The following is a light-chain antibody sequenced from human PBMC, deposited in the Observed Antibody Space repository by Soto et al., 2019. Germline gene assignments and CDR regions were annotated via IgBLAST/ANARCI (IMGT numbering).Light chain of an antibody. V-gene: IGLV2-14*01. CDR2: EVS. CDR1: SSDIGAYNY. Sequence: QSVLTQPASVSGSPGQSITISCTGSSSDIGAYNYVSWFQQYPGKAPKLIISEVSNRPSGVSNRFSGSKSGTAASLTISGLQTEDEADYYCCSYAGSSTFKVFGGGTKVTVL. J-gene: IGLJ3*02. CDR3: CSYAGSSTFKV.